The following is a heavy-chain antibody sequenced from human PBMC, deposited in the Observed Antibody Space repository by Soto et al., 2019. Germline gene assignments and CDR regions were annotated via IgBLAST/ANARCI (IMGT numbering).Heavy chain of an antibody. CDR1: GVSVSSGHYY. CDR2: INYGGST. Sequence: WDTLSLTCTVSGVSVSSGHYYWSWMRQSPGKGLEWIGHINYGGSTNSNPSLKSRVSISVDTSKNQFSLNLSSVTAADTAVYYCASLAGGYACWRGYYYIDFWRQGTLVTVSS. D-gene: IGHD3-3*01. J-gene: IGHJ4*02. V-gene: IGHV4-61*01. CDR3: ASLAGGYACWRGYYYIDF.